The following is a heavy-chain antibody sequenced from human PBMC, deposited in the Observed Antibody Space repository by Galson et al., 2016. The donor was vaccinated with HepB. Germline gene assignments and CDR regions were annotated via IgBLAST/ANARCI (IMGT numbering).Heavy chain of an antibody. Sequence: SVKVSCKASGYTFTGYYIHWVRQAPGQGLEWMGWINPISGGTNYAEKFQGRVTMTRDTSINTAHMELSRLRSDDTAVYYCARDQPRYGVGTDVWGKGTTVTVSS. J-gene: IGHJ6*04. CDR3: ARDQPRYGVGTDV. CDR1: GYTFTGYY. CDR2: INPISGGT. D-gene: IGHD4-17*01. V-gene: IGHV1-2*02.